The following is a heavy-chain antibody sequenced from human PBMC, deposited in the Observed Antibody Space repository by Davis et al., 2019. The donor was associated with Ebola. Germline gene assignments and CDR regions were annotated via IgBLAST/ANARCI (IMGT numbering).Heavy chain of an antibody. CDR2: IWYDGSEK. CDR1: GFTFSNFG. D-gene: IGHD3-10*01. J-gene: IGHJ4*02. Sequence: PGGSLRLSCAASGFTFSNFGMHWVRQAPGKGLEWVAVIWYDGSEKYHADSVKGRFTISRDNAKNTLFLQMNSLRAEDTAVYYCARDGENYSDLDYWGQGTLVTVSS. V-gene: IGHV3-33*01. CDR3: ARDGENYSDLDY.